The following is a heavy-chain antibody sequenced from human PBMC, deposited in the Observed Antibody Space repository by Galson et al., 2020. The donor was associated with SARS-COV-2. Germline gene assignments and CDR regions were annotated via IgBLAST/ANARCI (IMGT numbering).Heavy chain of an antibody. J-gene: IGHJ6*02. V-gene: IGHV4-59*01. CDR2: ISYSGNT. Sequence: ETSETLSLSCSVSDVSMTSYYWSWIRQPPGKGLEWIGYISYSGNTNYNPSLRSRVTILVDLSKNQFSLKLSSVTAADTAVYYCARDPAPLYGDNYYYGMDVWGRGTTVTVSS. D-gene: IGHD4-17*01. CDR1: DVSMTSYY. CDR3: ARDPAPLYGDNYYYGMDV.